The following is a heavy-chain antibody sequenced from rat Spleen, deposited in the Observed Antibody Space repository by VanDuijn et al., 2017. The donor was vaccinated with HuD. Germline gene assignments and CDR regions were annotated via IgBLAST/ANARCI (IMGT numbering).Heavy chain of an antibody. CDR2: ISSGGGST. J-gene: IGHJ2*01. V-gene: IGHV5-20*01. CDR3: TRFYYDVSYYPDW. D-gene: IGHD1-12*02. Sequence: EVQLVESGGGLVQPGRSLKLSCAASGFTFSDYYMAWVRQAPKKGLEWVASISSGGGSTHYRDSVKGRFTLSRDNAKRTLYLQMDSLRSEDTATYYCTRFYYDVSYYPDWWGQGVMVTVSS. CDR1: GFTFSDYY.